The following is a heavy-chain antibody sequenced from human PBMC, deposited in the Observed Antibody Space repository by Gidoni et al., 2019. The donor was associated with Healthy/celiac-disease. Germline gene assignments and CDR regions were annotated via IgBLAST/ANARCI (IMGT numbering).Heavy chain of an antibody. D-gene: IGHD6-19*01. J-gene: IGHJ4*02. V-gene: IGHV4-59*01. Sequence: QVQLQESGPGLVKPSETLSLTCTVSGGSISSYYWSWIRQPPGKGLEWIGYIYYSGSTNYNPSLKSRVTISVDTSKNQFSLKLSSVTAADTAVYYCARAQLAVALDYWGQGTLVTVSS. CDR2: IYYSGST. CDR3: ARAQLAVALDY. CDR1: GGSISSYY.